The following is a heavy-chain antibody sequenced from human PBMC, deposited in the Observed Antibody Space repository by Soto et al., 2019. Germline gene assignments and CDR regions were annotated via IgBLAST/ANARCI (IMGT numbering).Heavy chain of an antibody. CDR1: GFSFSSHG. CDR2: ISYDGGNK. Sequence: QVQLVESGGGVVQPGRSLTLSCLVSGFSFSSHGMHWIRQAPGKGLEWLAVISYDGGNKNYADSGKDRFTISRDNSKNRVFLQINSLRPEDTAVYFCARDPPGRDYWAGFQYWGQGTLVIVSS. V-gene: IGHV3-30*03. J-gene: IGHJ4*02. CDR3: ARDPPGRDYWAGFQY. D-gene: IGHD3-16*01.